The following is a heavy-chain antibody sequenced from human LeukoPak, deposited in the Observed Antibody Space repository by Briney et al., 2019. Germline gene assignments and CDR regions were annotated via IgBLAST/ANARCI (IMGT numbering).Heavy chain of an antibody. Sequence: PGGSLRLSCAASGFTFSSYSMNWVRRAPGKGLEWVSSISSSSYIYYADSVKGRFTISRDNAKNSLYLQMNSLRAEDTAVYYCARDTSMTTVTRSWYYYYYYGMDVWGKGTTVTVSS. J-gene: IGHJ6*04. CDR1: GFTFSSYS. CDR2: ISSSSYI. CDR3: ARDTSMTTVTRSWYYYYYYGMDV. V-gene: IGHV3-21*01. D-gene: IGHD4-17*01.